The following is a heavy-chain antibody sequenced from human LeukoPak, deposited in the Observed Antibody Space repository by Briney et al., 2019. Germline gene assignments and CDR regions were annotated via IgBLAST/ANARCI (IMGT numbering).Heavy chain of an antibody. Sequence: SGTLSLTCAVSGGSISSNKWWSWLRQAPGKGLEWLGEVVHSGSTNYNPSLKRRVTISVDKSKNQFSLRLNSVTAADTAVYYCARRDYYDNSDDNYHSFEYWGQGTLVTVSS. V-gene: IGHV4-4*02. CDR3: ARRDYYDNSDDNYHSFEY. CDR1: GGSISSNKW. J-gene: IGHJ4*02. D-gene: IGHD3-22*01. CDR2: VVHSGST.